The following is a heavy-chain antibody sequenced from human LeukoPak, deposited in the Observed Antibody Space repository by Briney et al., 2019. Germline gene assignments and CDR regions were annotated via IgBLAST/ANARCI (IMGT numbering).Heavy chain of an antibody. V-gene: IGHV3-21*01. CDR1: GFTFSGYS. Sequence: GGSLRLSCAASGFTFSGYSMNWVRQAPGKGLEWVSSISSSGRYISYADSVKSRFTISRDNAKNSLYLHMNSLRAEDTAVYYCARDSGSSWYKADGKGVDYWGQGTLVTVSS. CDR2: ISSSGRYI. J-gene: IGHJ4*02. CDR3: ARDSGSSWYKADGKGVDY. D-gene: IGHD6-13*01.